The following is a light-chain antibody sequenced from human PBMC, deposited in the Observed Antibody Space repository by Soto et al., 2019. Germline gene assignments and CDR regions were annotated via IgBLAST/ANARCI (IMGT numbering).Light chain of an antibody. J-gene: IGLJ1*01. Sequence: QSLLTQPPSASGSPGQSVTISCTGTSSDVGGYNYVSWYQQHPGKAPKLMIYEVSKRPSGVPDRFSGSKSGNTASLTVSGLLAEDEADYYCSSYAGRNNFVFGTGTKSPS. CDR3: SSYAGRNNFV. V-gene: IGLV2-8*01. CDR2: EVS. CDR1: SSDVGGYNY.